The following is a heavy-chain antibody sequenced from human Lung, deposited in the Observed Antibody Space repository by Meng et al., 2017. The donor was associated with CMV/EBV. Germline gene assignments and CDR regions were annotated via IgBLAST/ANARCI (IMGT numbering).Heavy chain of an antibody. CDR3: TRDPHCSSSSCLKFDP. D-gene: IGHD2-2*01. Sequence: SETLSLTCTVSGDSISSSNYYWAWIRQPPGKGLEWIVSIHHSGTTYYNSSLKCRVIMSLDTSKNQFSLELNSVTAADTAVYYCTRDPHCSSSSCLKFDPWGQGXLVTVSS. V-gene: IGHV4-39*07. CDR1: GDSISSSNYY. CDR2: IHHSGTT. J-gene: IGHJ5*02.